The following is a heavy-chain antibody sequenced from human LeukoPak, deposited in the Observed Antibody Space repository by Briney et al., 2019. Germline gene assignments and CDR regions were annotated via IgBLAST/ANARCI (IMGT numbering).Heavy chain of an antibody. V-gene: IGHV1-8*02. CDR3: ARGNKDYGDYARGLSDY. CDR1: GYTFNGYY. D-gene: IGHD4-17*01. J-gene: IGHJ4*02. Sequence: GASVKVSCKASGYTFNGYYMHWVRQAPGQGLEWMGWMNPNSGNTGYAQKFQGRVTMTRNTSITTAYMELSSLRSEDTAVYYCARGNKDYGDYARGLSDYWGQGTLVTVSS. CDR2: MNPNSGNT.